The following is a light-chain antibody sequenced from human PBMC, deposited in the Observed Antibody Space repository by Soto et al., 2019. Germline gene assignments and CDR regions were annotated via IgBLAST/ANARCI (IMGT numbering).Light chain of an antibody. V-gene: IGKV3-11*01. CDR2: GAS. J-gene: IGKJ2*01. CDR1: QSVSSY. CDR3: QQRGNWPRT. Sequence: EIVLTQSPATPSLSPGERATLSCRASQSVSSYLAWYQQKPGQAPRPLIYGASNRATDIPARFSGSGSGTDFTLTISSLESEDFAVYYCQQRGNWPRTFGQGTKLEIK.